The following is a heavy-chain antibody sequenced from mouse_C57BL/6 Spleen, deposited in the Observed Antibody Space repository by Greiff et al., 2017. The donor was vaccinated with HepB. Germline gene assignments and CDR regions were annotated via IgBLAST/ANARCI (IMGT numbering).Heavy chain of an antibody. J-gene: IGHJ3*01. CDR3: ARFDDYDGAY. CDR1: GYAFSSSW. Sequence: VQLQQSGPELVKPGASVKISCKASGYAFSSSWMNWVKQRPGKGLEWIGRIYPGDGDTNYNGKFKGKATLTADKSSSTADMQLSSLTTEDSAVYYCARFDDYDGAYWGQGTLVTVSA. V-gene: IGHV1-82*01. D-gene: IGHD2-4*01. CDR2: IYPGDGDT.